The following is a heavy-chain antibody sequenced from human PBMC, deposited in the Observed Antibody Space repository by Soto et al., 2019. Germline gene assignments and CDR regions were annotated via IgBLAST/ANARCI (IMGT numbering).Heavy chain of an antibody. CDR3: ARLEKYYYGSGGYRHARTFDY. D-gene: IGHD3-10*01. J-gene: IGHJ4*02. Sequence: GGSLRLSCAASGFTVSSNYMSWVRQAPGKGLEWVSVIYSGGSTNYADSVKGRFNTSRHNSKNTLYLQMNSLRAEDTAVYYCARLEKYYYGSGGYRHARTFDYWGQGTLVTVSS. CDR2: IYSGGST. CDR1: GFTVSSNY. V-gene: IGHV3-53*04.